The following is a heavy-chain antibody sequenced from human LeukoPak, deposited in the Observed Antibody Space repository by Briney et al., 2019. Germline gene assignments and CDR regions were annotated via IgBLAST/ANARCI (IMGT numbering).Heavy chain of an antibody. J-gene: IGHJ4*02. V-gene: IGHV3-23*01. CDR2: ISGSGGST. Sequence: PGGSLRLSCAASGFTFSIYAMSWVRQAPGKGLEWVSGISGSGGSTYYADSVKGHFTISRDNSKNTLYLQMNSLRAEDTAVYFCAKDSLVVAATSPFDYWGQGTLVTVSS. D-gene: IGHD2-15*01. CDR1: GFTFSIYA. CDR3: AKDSLVVAATSPFDY.